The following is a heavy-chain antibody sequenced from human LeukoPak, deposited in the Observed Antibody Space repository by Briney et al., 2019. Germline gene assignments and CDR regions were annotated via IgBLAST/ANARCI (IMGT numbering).Heavy chain of an antibody. D-gene: IGHD5-12*01. J-gene: IGHJ4*02. Sequence: SETLSLTCTVSGGSISNYFWNWVRQRPGTGLERIGNFFQSGSAKYNPSLKSRVTLSADTSKNQVSLKLNSVTARDTAVYFCARAGGYSGYGSFDYWGQGILVPVSS. CDR1: GGSISNYF. CDR3: ARAGGYSGYGSFDY. V-gene: IGHV4-59*08. CDR2: FFQSGSA.